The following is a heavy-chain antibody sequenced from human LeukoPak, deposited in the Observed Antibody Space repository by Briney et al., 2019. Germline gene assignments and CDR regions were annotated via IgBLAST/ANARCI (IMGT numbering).Heavy chain of an antibody. J-gene: IGHJ3*02. CDR1: GFNVSSSQ. CDR2: MFSGGTP. D-gene: IGHD6-19*01. V-gene: IGHV3-53*01. Sequence: PGGSLRLSCAASGFNVSSSQMSSVRQAPGKGLEWVAVMFSGGTPCYADSVKGRFTISRDNSKNTLFLQMSSQRAEDTAVYYCTRGISSGSAFDIWGQGTMVTVSS. CDR3: TRGISSGSAFDI.